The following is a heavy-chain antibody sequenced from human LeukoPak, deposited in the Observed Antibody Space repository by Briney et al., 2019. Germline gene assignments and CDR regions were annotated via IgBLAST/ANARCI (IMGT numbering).Heavy chain of an antibody. Sequence: SETLSLTCTVSGGSISIYYWSWIRQPPGKGLEWIGYIYYSGSTNYNPSLKSRVTISVDTSKNQFSLKLSSVTAADTAVYYCARAHPQYYYYGMDVWGQGTTVTVSS. J-gene: IGHJ6*02. CDR3: ARAHPQYYYYGMDV. CDR1: GGSISIYY. CDR2: IYYSGST. V-gene: IGHV4-59*01.